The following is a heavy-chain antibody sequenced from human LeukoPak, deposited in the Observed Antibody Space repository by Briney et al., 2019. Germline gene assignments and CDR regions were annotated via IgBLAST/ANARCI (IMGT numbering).Heavy chain of an antibody. CDR1: GYTFTDYY. D-gene: IGHD3-9*01. V-gene: IGHV1-2*02. CDR2: INPNIGGT. Sequence: ASVKVSCKASGYTFTDYYIHWVRQAPGQGLEWMGWINPNIGGTNHAQKFQGRVTMTRDMSTSTVYMELSSLRSEDTAVYYCARDGGRQYYDILTGYYSFDYWGQGTLVTVSS. J-gene: IGHJ4*02. CDR3: ARDGGRQYYDILTGYYSFDY.